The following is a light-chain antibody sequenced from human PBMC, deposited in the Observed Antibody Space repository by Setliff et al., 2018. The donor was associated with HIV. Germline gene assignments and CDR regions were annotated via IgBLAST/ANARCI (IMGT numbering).Light chain of an antibody. Sequence: QSVLAQPASVSRSPGQSITISCTGTSSDVGSYNLVSWYQQHPGKAPKLMIYEVTRRPSGVSSRFSGSKSGNTASLTISGLQAEDEADYYCCSYADTSTYVFGTGTKGTV. CDR1: SSDVGSYNL. V-gene: IGLV2-23*02. CDR3: CSYADTSTYV. CDR2: EVT. J-gene: IGLJ1*01.